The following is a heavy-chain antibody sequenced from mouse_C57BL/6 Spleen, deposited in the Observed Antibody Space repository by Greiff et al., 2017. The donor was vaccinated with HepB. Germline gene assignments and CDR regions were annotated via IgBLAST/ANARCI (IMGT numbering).Heavy chain of an antibody. V-gene: IGHV1-55*01. CDR3: ARWAIYEYDGYCDV. Sequence: QVQLQQPGAELVKPGASVKMSCKASGYTFTSYWITWVKQRPGQGLEWIGDIYPGSGSTNYNEKFKSKATLTVETSSSTAYMQLSSLTSEDSAVYYCARWAIYEYDGYCDVWGTGTTVTVSS. J-gene: IGHJ1*03. D-gene: IGHD2-4*01. CDR2: IYPGSGST. CDR1: GYTFTSYW.